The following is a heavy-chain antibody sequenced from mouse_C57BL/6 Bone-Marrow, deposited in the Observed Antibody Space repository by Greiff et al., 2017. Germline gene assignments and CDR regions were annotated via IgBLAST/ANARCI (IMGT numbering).Heavy chain of an antibody. V-gene: IGHV1-81*01. J-gene: IGHJ4*01. CDR3: ARSYYGNYVPYAMDY. D-gene: IGHD2-1*01. CDR2: IYPRSGNT. Sequence: QVQLQQSGAELARPGASVKLSCKASGYTFPSYGISWVKQRTGQGLEWIGEIYPRSGNTYYNEKFKGKATLTADKSSSTAYMELRSLTSEDSAVYFCARSYYGNYVPYAMDYWGQGTSVTVSS. CDR1: GYTFPSYG.